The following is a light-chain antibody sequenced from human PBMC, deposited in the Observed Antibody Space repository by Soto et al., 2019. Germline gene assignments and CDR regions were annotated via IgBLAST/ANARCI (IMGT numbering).Light chain of an antibody. V-gene: IGKV3-15*01. J-gene: IGKJ1*01. Sequence: EVVLTQSPATLSLSPGDRAALSCKASQSVHTFLAWYQQKPGQAPRLLIYGASTRATGIPARFSGSGSGTEFTLTISSLQSEDFAVYYCQQYNNWPKTFGQGTKVDIK. CDR3: QQYNNWPKT. CDR2: GAS. CDR1: QSVHTF.